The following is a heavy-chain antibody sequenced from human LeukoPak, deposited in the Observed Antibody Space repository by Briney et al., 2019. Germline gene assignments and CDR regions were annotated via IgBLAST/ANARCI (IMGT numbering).Heavy chain of an antibody. CDR3: ATGKGDYYYYMDV. J-gene: IGHJ6*03. Sequence: ASVKVSCKASGGTFSSYTISWVRQAPGQGLEWMGRIIPILGIANYAQKFQGRVTITADKSTSTAYMELSSLRSEDTAVYYCATGKGDYYYYMDVWGKGTTVTVSS. CDR2: IIPILGIA. V-gene: IGHV1-69*02. CDR1: GGTFSSYT.